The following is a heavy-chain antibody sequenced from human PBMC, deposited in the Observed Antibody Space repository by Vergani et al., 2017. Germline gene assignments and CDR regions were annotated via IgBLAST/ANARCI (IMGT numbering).Heavy chain of an antibody. CDR3: ARDCRGDSGDYYYYMDV. J-gene: IGHJ6*03. CDR2: IWYDGSNK. V-gene: IGHV3-33*01. Sequence: QVQLVESGGGVVQPGRSLRLSCAASGFTFSSYGMHWVRQAPGKGLEWVAVIWYDGSNKYYADSVKGRFTISRDNSKNTLYLQMNSLRAEDTAVYYCARDCRGDSGDYYYYMDVWGKGTTVTVSS. D-gene: IGHD3-16*01. CDR1: GFTFSSYG.